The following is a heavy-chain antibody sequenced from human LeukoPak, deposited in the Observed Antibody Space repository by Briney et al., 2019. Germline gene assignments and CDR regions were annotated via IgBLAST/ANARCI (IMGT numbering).Heavy chain of an antibody. CDR3: ARESVVVVPAAYYYYMDV. CDR2: INPNSGGT. Sequence: GGSLRLSCKASGYTFTGYYMHWVRQAPGQGLEWMGWINPNSGGTNYAQKFQGRVTMTRDTSISTAYMELSRLRSDDTAVYYCARESVVVVPAAYYYYMDVWGKGTTVTVSS. CDR1: GYTFTGYY. V-gene: IGHV1-2*02. J-gene: IGHJ6*03. D-gene: IGHD2-2*01.